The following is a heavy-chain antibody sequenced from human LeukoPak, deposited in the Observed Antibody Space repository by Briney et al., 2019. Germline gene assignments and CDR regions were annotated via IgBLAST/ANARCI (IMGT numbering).Heavy chain of an antibody. CDR1: GFTFGGYY. CDR2: ISSSGSTI. V-gene: IGHV3-11*04. J-gene: IGHJ4*02. CDR3: ARSLEAGYSSSWYWGY. Sequence: PWGSLRLFGAASGFTFGGYYRSWIRQAPGKRLEWVSYISSSGSTIYYADSVKGRFTISRDNAKNSLYLQMNSLRAEDTAVYYCARSLEAGYSSSWYWGYWGQGTLVTVSS. D-gene: IGHD6-13*01.